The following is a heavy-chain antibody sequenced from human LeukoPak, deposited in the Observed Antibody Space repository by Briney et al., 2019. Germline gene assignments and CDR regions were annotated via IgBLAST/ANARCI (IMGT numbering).Heavy chain of an antibody. V-gene: IGHV3-53*01. CDR2: IYSGGST. CDR1: GFTVSSNY. D-gene: IGHD1-26*01. J-gene: IGHJ4*02. Sequence: GGSLRLSCAASGFTVSSNYMSWVRQAPGKGLEWVSVIYSGGSTYYADSVKGRFTISRDNSENTLYLQMSSLRAEDTAVYYCARDGGRWELLKAGGSPDYWGQGTLVTVSS. CDR3: ARDGGRWELLKAGGSPDY.